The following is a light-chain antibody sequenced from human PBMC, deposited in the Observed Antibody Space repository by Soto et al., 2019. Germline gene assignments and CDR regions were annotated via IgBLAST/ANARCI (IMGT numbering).Light chain of an antibody. CDR1: SSDIGDYKY. V-gene: IGLV2-14*01. J-gene: IGLJ2*01. CDR3: SSYTRSSALDVV. CDR2: EVT. Sequence: QSALTQPASVSGSPGPSITISFTGSSSDIGDYKYVSWYQQHPGKAPKLMIYEVTNRPSGVSHRFSGSKSGNTASLTISGLQAEYEADYYCSSYTRSSALDVVFGGGTKLTVL.